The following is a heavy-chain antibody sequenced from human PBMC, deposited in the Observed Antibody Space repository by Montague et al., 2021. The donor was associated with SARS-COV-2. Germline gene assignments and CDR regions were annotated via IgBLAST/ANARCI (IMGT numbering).Heavy chain of an antibody. V-gene: IGHV4-59*08. CDR1: GGSTASHY. CDR3: ARGWAFDP. CDR2: VYYNGDT. D-gene: IGHD6-19*01. Sequence: SETLSLTCTVSGGSTASHYWNWIRKSQGKRQEWIGYVYYNGDTKYNHYLQSRVTISIDTSENQFSLRLNSVTAADTAVYFCARGWAFDPWGQGRLVTVSS. J-gene: IGHJ3*01.